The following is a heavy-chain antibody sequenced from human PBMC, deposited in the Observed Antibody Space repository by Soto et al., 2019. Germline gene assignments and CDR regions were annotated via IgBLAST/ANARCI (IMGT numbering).Heavy chain of an antibody. CDR3: AKRPRALLTFDY. CDR2: ISDSGGTS. D-gene: IGHD1-26*01. CDR1: GFIFSNYV. V-gene: IGHV3-23*04. Sequence: EVQLVDSGGGLVQPGGSLRLSCAASGFIFSNYVMSWVRQAPGKGLEWVSDISDSGGTSYYADSVKGRFTISRDNSKSTLYLQMNSLRAEDTAIYYCAKRPRALLTFDYWGQGTLVTVSS. J-gene: IGHJ4*02.